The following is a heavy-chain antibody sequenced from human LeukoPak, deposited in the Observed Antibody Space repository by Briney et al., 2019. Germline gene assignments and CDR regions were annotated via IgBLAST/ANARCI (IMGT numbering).Heavy chain of an antibody. J-gene: IGHJ3*02. D-gene: IGHD2-2*01. CDR1: GFTFSSYS. CDR3: ARTQRRTPDAFDI. V-gene: IGHV3-21*01. CDR2: ISSSSSYI. Sequence: GGSLRLSCAASGFTFSSYSMNWVRQAPGKGLEWVSSISSSSSYIYYADSVKGRFTISRDNAKNSLYLQMNSLRAEDTAVYYCARTQRRTPDAFDIWGQGTMVTVSS.